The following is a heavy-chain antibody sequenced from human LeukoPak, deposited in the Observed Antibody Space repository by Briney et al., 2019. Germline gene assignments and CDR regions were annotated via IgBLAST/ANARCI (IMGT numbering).Heavy chain of an antibody. D-gene: IGHD1-26*01. J-gene: IGHJ4*02. Sequence: GASVKVSCKASGGTFSSYAISWVRQAPGQGLEWMGWISAYNGNTNYAQKLQGRVTMTTDTSTSTAYMELRSLRSDDTAVYYCAREGIVGATLPFDYWGQGTLVTVSS. V-gene: IGHV1-18*01. CDR3: AREGIVGATLPFDY. CDR1: GGTFSSYA. CDR2: ISAYNGNT.